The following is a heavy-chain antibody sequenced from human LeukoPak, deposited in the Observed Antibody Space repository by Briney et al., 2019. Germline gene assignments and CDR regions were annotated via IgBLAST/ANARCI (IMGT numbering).Heavy chain of an antibody. V-gene: IGHV3-23*01. CDR2: ISARGIST. Sequence: GGSLRLSCAASGFTFSSSAMSWVRQAPGKGLEWVSSISARGISTYYADSVKGRFTISRDNSKTTLYLQMNSLRGDDIGVYYCAKSFDFSNGHSPILTPFDSWGQGTLVSVSS. J-gene: IGHJ4*02. CDR1: GFTFSSSA. CDR3: AKSFDFSNGHSPILTPFDS. D-gene: IGHD3-3*01.